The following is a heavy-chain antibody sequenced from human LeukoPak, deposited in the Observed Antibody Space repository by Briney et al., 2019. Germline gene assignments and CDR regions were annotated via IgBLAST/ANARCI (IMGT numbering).Heavy chain of an antibody. J-gene: IGHJ4*02. V-gene: IGHV4-61*01. Sequence: SETLSLTCIVSGGSISSTSYYWSWIRQPPGRGLEWIGYIHYSGSTSYNPSLKSRLTISVDTSKNQFSLRLASVTAADTAVYYCAAYSRSPDYFDHWGQGTLVTVSS. CDR1: GGSISSTSYY. D-gene: IGHD3-22*01. CDR3: AAYSRSPDYFDH. CDR2: IHYSGST.